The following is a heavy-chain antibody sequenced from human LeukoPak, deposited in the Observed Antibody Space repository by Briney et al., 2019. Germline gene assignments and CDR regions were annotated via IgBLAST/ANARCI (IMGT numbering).Heavy chain of an antibody. V-gene: IGHV4-59*10. D-gene: IGHD3-3*01. CDR3: ARHSAGFLGRFLEYFDY. CDR1: GGSFSGYY. CDR2: IYTSGST. Sequence: SETLSLTCAVYGGSFSGYYWSWIRQPAGKGLEWIGRIYTSGSTNYNPSLKSRVTISVDTSKNQFSLKLSSVTAADTAVYYCARHSAGFLGRFLEYFDYWGQGTLVTVSS. J-gene: IGHJ4*02.